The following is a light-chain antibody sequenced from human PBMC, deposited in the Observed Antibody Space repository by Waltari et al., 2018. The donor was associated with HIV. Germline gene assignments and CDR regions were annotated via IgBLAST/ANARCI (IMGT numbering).Light chain of an antibody. V-gene: IGLV2-14*03. Sequence: SAVTQPASVSGLPGQSTTISCTGGASDFGLYNFFSWYQQHSGKPPKLILYDVDSRASGVSDRFSGSMSGNTASLTISGLRAEDEAHYYCASFTGDNTVMFGGGTEVTVL. J-gene: IGLJ3*02. CDR1: ASDFGLYNF. CDR2: DVD. CDR3: ASFTGDNTVM.